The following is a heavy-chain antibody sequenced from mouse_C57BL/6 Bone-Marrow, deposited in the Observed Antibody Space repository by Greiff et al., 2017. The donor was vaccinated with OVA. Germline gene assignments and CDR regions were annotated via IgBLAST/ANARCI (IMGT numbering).Heavy chain of an antibody. CDR2: IRNKANGYTT. Sequence: EVKLQESGGGLVQPGGSLSLSCAASGFTFTDYYMSWVRQPPGKALEWLGFIRNKANGYTTEYSASVKGRFTISRDNSQSILYLQMNALRAEDSATYYCARTYCSLYYAMDYWGQGTSVTVSS. J-gene: IGHJ4*01. D-gene: IGHD2-12*01. V-gene: IGHV7-3*01. CDR1: GFTFTDYY. CDR3: ARTYCSLYYAMDY.